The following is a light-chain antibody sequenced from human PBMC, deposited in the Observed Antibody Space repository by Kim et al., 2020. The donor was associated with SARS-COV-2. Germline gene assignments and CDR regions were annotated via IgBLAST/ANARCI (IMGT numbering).Light chain of an antibody. V-gene: IGLV2-14*03. CDR3: SSYTSTYVI. J-gene: IGLJ2*01. CDR1: SSDVGGYNY. CDR2: DVS. Sequence: LTQPASVSGSPGQSITISCTGTSSDVGGYNYVSWYQQHPGKAPKLMIYDVSDRPSGVSNRFSGSKSGNTASLTISGLQAEDEADYYCSSYTSTYVIFGGGTQLTVL.